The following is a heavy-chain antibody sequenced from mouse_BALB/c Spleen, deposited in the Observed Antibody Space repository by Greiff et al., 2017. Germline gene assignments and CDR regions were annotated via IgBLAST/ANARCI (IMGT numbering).Heavy chain of an antibody. D-gene: IGHD2-4*01. CDR1: GFSLSTSGMG. Sequence: QVTLKVSGPGILQPSQTLSLTCSFSGFSLSTSGMGVSWIRQPSGKGLEWLAHIYWDDDKRYNPSLKSRLTISKDTSRNQVFLKITSVDTADTATYYCARSTMITTGAWFAYWGQGTLVTVSA. CDR2: IYWDDDK. CDR3: ARSTMITTGAWFAY. J-gene: IGHJ3*01. V-gene: IGHV8-12*01.